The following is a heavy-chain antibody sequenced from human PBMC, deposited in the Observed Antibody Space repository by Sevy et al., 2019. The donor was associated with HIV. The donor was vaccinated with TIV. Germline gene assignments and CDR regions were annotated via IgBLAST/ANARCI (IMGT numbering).Heavy chain of an antibody. CDR1: GFTFSSYA. D-gene: IGHD6-19*01. J-gene: IGHJ3*02. V-gene: IGHV3-30*04. Sequence: GGSLRLSCAASGFTFSSYAMHWVRQAPGKGLEWVAVITYDGRNKYYADSVKGRFTISRDKSKNTLYLQMNSLRAEDTAVYYCAREGAVAAAFDIWGQGTMVTVSS. CDR3: AREGAVAAAFDI. CDR2: ITYDGRNK.